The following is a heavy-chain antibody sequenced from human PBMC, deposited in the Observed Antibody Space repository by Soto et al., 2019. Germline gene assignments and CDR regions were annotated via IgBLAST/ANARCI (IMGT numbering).Heavy chain of an antibody. V-gene: IGHV4-59*01. CDR2: IFYSGST. D-gene: IGHD3-22*01. J-gene: IGHJ6*02. CDR1: GTSINSYY. Sequence: LSLTCTVSGTSINSYYWSWIRQPPGKGLEWIGYIFYSGSTNYNPSLKSRVTVSVDTSKNQFSLKLSSVTAADTAVYYCARDRYYDNSGRYYYYYGMDVWGHGTTVTVSS. CDR3: ARDRYYDNSGRYYYYYGMDV.